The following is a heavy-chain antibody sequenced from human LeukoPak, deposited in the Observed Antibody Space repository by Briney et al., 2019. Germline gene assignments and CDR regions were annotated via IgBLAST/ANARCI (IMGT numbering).Heavy chain of an antibody. CDR1: GFTFSSYS. D-gene: IGHD3-16*01. Sequence: GSLRLSCAASGFTFSSYSMNWVRQPPGKGLEWIGEINHSGSTNYNPSLKSRVTVSVDTSKNQFSLKLSSVTAADTAVYYCARGWGHFDYWGQGTLVTVSS. V-gene: IGHV4-34*01. CDR2: INHSGST. J-gene: IGHJ4*02. CDR3: ARGWGHFDY.